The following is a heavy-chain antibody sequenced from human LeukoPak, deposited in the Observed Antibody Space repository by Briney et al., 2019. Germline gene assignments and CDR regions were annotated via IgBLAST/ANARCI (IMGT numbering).Heavy chain of an antibody. Sequence: GGSLRLSCAASGFTFSSYAMSWVRQALGKGLEWVSAISGSGGSTYYADSVKGRFTTSRDNSKNTLYLQMNSLRAEDTAVYYCAKDRFLVGATYFDYWGQGTLVTVSS. CDR3: AKDRFLVGATYFDY. D-gene: IGHD1-26*01. V-gene: IGHV3-23*01. CDR2: ISGSGGST. CDR1: GFTFSSYA. J-gene: IGHJ4*02.